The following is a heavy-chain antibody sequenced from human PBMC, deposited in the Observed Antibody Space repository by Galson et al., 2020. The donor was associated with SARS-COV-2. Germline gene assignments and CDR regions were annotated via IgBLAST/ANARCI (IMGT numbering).Heavy chain of an antibody. J-gene: IGHJ4*02. CDR2: ISGSGGST. CDR3: AKATKTTQRTFDY. Sequence: GGSLRLSCAASGFTFSSYAMSWVRQAPGKGLEWVSAISGSGGSTYYADSVKGRFTISRDNSKNTLFLQMNSLRAEDTAAYYCAKATKTTQRTFDYWGQGTLVTVPS. D-gene: IGHD4-17*01. V-gene: IGHV3-23*01. CDR1: GFTFSSYA.